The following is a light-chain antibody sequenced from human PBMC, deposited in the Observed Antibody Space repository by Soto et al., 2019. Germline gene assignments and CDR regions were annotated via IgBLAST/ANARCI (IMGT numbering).Light chain of an antibody. V-gene: IGKV3-15*01. Sequence: EIVMTQSPATLSVSPGETATLSCRASQSVAGNLAWYQQKPGQPPRLLIYGVSTMATGVPARFSGSGSETDLGLTISSLQIEDFALYYCQQSNNWPPLTFGGGTKVEIK. CDR2: GVS. J-gene: IGKJ4*01. CDR1: QSVAGN. CDR3: QQSNNWPPLT.